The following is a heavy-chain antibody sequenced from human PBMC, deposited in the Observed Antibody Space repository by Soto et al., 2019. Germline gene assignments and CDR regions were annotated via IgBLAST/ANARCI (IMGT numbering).Heavy chain of an antibody. Sequence: SETLSLTCTVSGGSVSSGSYYWSWIRQPAGKGLEWIGRIYTSGSTNYNPSLKSRVTMSVDTSKNQFSLKLSSVTAADTAVYYCARQYCSSTSCQIHLDYWGQGTLVTVSS. V-gene: IGHV4-61*02. CDR3: ARQYCSSTSCQIHLDY. CDR2: IYTSGST. CDR1: GGSVSSGSYY. J-gene: IGHJ4*02. D-gene: IGHD2-2*01.